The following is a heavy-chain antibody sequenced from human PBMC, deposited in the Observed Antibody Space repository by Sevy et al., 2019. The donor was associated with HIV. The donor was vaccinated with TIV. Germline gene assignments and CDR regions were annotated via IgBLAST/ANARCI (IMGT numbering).Heavy chain of an antibody. V-gene: IGHV4-4*07. CDR1: GGSISSYY. Sequence: SETLSLTCTVSGGSISSYYWSWIRQPAGKGLEWIGRIYTSGITNYNPSLKSRVTMSVDTSKNQFSLKLSSVTAADTAVYYCARGWYPIDYYGMDVWGQGTTVTVSS. CDR3: ARGWYPIDYYGMDV. CDR2: IYTSGIT. J-gene: IGHJ6*02. D-gene: IGHD6-13*01.